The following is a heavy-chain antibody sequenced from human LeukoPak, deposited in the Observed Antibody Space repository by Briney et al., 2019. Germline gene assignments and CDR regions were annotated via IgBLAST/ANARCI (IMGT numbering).Heavy chain of an antibody. J-gene: IGHJ4*02. Sequence: GGSLRISCAASGFTFSSNWMTWVRQAPGKGLNWVANINPDGSEKNYVDSVKGQFTISRDIAKNSLFLQMNSLRAEDTAVYYCATYRVRHMNSLDYWGRGTLVTVSS. D-gene: IGHD2-21*01. CDR2: INPDGSEK. CDR1: GFTFSSNW. V-gene: IGHV3-7*01. CDR3: ATYRVRHMNSLDY.